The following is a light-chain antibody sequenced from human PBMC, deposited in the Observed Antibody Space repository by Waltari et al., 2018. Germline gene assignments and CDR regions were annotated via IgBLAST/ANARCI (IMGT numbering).Light chain of an antibody. V-gene: IGKV3-20*01. CDR2: AAS. J-gene: IGKJ1*01. CDR3: QHYLRLPVT. Sequence: EIVLTQSPGTLSLSPGARATLSCRASQSISRTLVWYQKKPGQAPRLLIYAASTRATGIPDRFSGSGSGTDFSLTLSRLGPEDFAVYYCQHYLRLPVTFGQGTKVEIK. CDR1: QSISRT.